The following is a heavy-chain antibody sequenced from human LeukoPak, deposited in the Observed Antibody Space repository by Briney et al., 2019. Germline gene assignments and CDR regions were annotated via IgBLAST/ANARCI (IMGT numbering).Heavy chain of an antibody. J-gene: IGHJ6*02. V-gene: IGHV3-21*03. CDR3: ARADSYGSGSYYYYGMDV. D-gene: IGHD3-10*01. CDR1: GFTSSSYS. Sequence: GGSLRLSCAASGFTSSSYSMNWVRQAPGKGLEWVSSISSSSSCIYNADSVKGRFTISRENAKNSLYLQINSLRAEDTAVYYCARADSYGSGSYYYYGMDVWGQGTTVTVSS. CDR2: ISSSSSCI.